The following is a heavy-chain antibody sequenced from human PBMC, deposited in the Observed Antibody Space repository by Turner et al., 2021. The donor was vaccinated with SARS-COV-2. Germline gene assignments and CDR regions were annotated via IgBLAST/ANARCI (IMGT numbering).Heavy chain of an antibody. J-gene: IGHJ4*02. CDR3: ARLPERYFFDY. Sequence: LQLQESGPGLVKPSDTLSLTCTVSGGSITKNYDYWGWLRQPPGKGLGWIGSIYYSGNTYYNPSLKSRVTISVDTSKSQFSLKLSSVTAADTAVYYCARLPERYFFDYWGQGALVTVSS. CDR1: GGSITKNYDY. V-gene: IGHV4-39*01. CDR2: IYYSGNT.